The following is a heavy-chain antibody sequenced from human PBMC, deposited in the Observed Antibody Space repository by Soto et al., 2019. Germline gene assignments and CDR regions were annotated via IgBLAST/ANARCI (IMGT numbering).Heavy chain of an antibody. D-gene: IGHD7-27*01. V-gene: IGHV4-4*07. CDR3: ARTLGTYFDY. CDR2: IYTSGST. Sequence: SETLSLTCTVSGVSISSLYWSWIRQPAGKGLEWIGRIYTSGSTTFNPSLKSRVTMSLDTSKNQISLKLSSVTAADTAVYYCARTLGTYFDYWGQGTLVTVSS. J-gene: IGHJ4*02. CDR1: GVSISSLY.